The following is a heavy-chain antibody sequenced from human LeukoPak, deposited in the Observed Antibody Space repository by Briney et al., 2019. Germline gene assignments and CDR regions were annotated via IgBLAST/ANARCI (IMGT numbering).Heavy chain of an antibody. J-gene: IGHJ4*02. CDR1: GFTFSSSA. CDR3: AKTLDYYDSPLRY. D-gene: IGHD3-22*01. V-gene: IGHV3-23*01. Sequence: GGPLRLSCAASGFTFSSSAMSWVRQAPGKGLEWVSVISGSDGSTYYADSVKGRFTISRDNSKNTLYLQMNSLRAEDTAVYYCAKTLDYYDSPLRYWGQGTLVTVSS. CDR2: ISGSDGST.